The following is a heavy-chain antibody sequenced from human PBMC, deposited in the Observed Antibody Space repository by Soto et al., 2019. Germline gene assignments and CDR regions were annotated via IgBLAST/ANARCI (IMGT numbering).Heavy chain of an antibody. J-gene: IGHJ6*02. V-gene: IGHV3-30*03. CDR2: ISYDGSNK. D-gene: IGHD5-12*01. CDR1: GFTFSSYG. CDR3: ASLGGWLQAIGDYYGMAV. Sequence: GGSLRLSCAASGFTFSSYGMHWVRQAPGKGLEWVAVISYDGSNKYYADSVKGRFTISRDNSKNTLYLQMNSLRAEDTAVYYCASLGGWLQAIGDYYGMAVWGQGTTVTVSS.